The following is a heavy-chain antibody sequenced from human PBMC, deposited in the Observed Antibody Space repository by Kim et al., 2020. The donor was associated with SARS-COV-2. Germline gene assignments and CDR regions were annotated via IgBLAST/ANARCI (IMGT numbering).Heavy chain of an antibody. J-gene: IGHJ4*02. V-gene: IGHV3-15*01. D-gene: IGHD3-10*01. CDR3: TADFGSSAWSGGY. CDR1: GFTFSNTW. CDR2: IKSKTDGGTI. Sequence: GGSLRLSCAVSGFTFSNTWMSWVRQAPGKGLEWVGRIKSKTDGGTIDYAAPVKGRFTISRDDSKNILYLQMDSLKTEDTAVYSCTADFGSSAWSGGYWGQGTLVTVSS.